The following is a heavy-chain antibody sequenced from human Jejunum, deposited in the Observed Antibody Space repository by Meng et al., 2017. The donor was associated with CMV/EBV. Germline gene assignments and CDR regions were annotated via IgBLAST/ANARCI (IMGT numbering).Heavy chain of an antibody. Sequence: FNNYATDWVRPAPEKGLQWVSAIGDSGDRTYYADSEKGRFTIPRDNSKHTLYLQMNSLRAEDTAVYYCARGGVKVYYFNAMDVWGQGTPVTVSS. CDR1: FNNYA. J-gene: IGHJ6*02. CDR2: IGDSGDRT. D-gene: IGHD3-10*01. CDR3: ARGGVKVYYFNAMDV. V-gene: IGHV3-23*01.